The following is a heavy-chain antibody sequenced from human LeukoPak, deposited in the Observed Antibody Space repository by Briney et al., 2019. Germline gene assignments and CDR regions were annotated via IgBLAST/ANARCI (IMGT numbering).Heavy chain of an antibody. CDR3: ARGGVDS. D-gene: IGHD3-16*01. J-gene: IGHJ4*02. V-gene: IGHV3-21*01. CDR2: ISGSSSYI. CDR1: GFTFSSYS. Sequence: RGGSLRLSCAASGFTFSSYSMNWVRQAPGKGLEWVSFISGSSSYIYYADSVKGRFTISRDNAKKTLYLQMNSLRVEDTAVYYCARGGVDSWGQGTLVTVSS.